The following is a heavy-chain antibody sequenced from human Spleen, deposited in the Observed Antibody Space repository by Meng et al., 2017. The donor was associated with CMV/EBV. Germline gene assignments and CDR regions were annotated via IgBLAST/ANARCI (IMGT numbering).Heavy chain of an antibody. CDR3: ARIPAEDLWFENPDY. Sequence: FGFNFNVYSMTWVRQAPGRGLEWVSSISSSSRDIFYGDSVKGRFTVSRDNAKNSLYLQMDRLRAEDTGVYYCARIPAEDLWFENPDYWGQGTLVTVSS. D-gene: IGHD3-10*01. V-gene: IGHV3-21*01. J-gene: IGHJ4*02. CDR2: ISSSSRDI. CDR1: GFNFNVYS.